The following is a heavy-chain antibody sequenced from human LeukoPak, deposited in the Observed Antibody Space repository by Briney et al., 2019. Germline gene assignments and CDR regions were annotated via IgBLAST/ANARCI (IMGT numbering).Heavy chain of an antibody. V-gene: IGHV4-31*03. Sequence: ASQTLSLTCTVSGGSISSGGYYWSWIRQHPGKGLEWIGYIYYSGSTYYNPSLKSRVTISVDTSKNQFSLKLSSVTAADTAVYYCARDPAYYYDSSGYPPGAFDIWGQGTMVTVSS. D-gene: IGHD3-22*01. CDR2: IYYSGST. CDR1: GGSISSGGYY. J-gene: IGHJ3*02. CDR3: ARDPAYYYDSSGYPPGAFDI.